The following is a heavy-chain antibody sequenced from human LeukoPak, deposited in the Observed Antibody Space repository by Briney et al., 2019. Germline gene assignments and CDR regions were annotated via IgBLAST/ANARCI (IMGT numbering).Heavy chain of an antibody. D-gene: IGHD5-24*01. CDR3: ARGGDGYIHFDS. J-gene: IGHJ4*02. CDR1: GGSISSHY. V-gene: IGHV4-59*11. CDR2: IYYSGST. Sequence: PSETLSLTCTVSGGSISSHYWSWIRQPPGRGLEWIAYIYYSGSTNYHPSLKSRVTISLDTSKNQFSLKLTSVTAADTAVYYCARGGDGYIHFDSWGQGTLVTVSS.